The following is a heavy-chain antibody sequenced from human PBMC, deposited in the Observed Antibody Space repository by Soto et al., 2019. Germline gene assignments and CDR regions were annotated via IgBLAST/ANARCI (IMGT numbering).Heavy chain of an antibody. CDR2: IYYSGST. CDR1: GGSISSYY. D-gene: IGHD1-7*01. J-gene: IGHJ5*02. Sequence: SETLSLTSTVSGGSISSYYWSWIRQPPGKGLEWIGYIYYSGSTNYNPSLKSRVTISVDTSKNQFSLKLSSVTAADTAVYYCARENITGTADWFDPWGQGTLVTVSS. V-gene: IGHV4-59*01. CDR3: ARENITGTADWFDP.